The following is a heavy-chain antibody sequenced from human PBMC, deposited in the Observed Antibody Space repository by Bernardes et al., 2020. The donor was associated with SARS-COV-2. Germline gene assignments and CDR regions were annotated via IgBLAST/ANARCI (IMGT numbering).Heavy chain of an antibody. CDR3: ARMDPYCSRTSCHTFDWYFDL. V-gene: IGHV1-2*02. CDR2: INPNSGGT. CDR1: GYTFTGYY. Sequence: ASVKVSCKASGYTFTGYYMHWVRQAPGQGLEWMGWINPNSGGTNYAQKFQGRVTMTRDTSISTAYMELSRLRSDDTAVYYCARMDPYCSRTSCHTFDWYFDLWGRGTLVTFSS. J-gene: IGHJ2*01. D-gene: IGHD2-2*02.